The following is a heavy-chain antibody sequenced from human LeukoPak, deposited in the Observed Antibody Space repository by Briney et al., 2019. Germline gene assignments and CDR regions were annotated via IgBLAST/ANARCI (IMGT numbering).Heavy chain of an antibody. V-gene: IGHV4-39*01. CDR3: ASHEALGFGHILHPSDY. CDR2: IYYSGST. Sequence: SETLSLTSSAACGSITTGFYCWGWIRQPPGKGLEWIGSIYYSGSTHYNPSLKSRVTISVDTSKNQFSPKLRSLTAADTAVYYCASHEALGFGHILHPSDYWGQGTLVTVSS. CDR1: CGSITTGFYC. D-gene: IGHD3-10*01. J-gene: IGHJ4*02.